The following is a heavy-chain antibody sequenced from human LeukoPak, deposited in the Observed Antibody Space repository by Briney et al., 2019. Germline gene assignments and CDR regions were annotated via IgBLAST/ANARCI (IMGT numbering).Heavy chain of an antibody. V-gene: IGHV4-4*07. J-gene: IGHJ4*02. Sequence: QPSETLSLTCTVSGGSISNYYWSWVRQPAGKGLEWIGRIYTSGTTTYNPSLKSRVTMSMNTSKNQFSLNLSSVTAADTAVYYCAREKRDDYNYPYFDYWGQGTLVTVSS. CDR1: GGSISNYY. CDR2: IYTSGTT. D-gene: IGHD5-24*01. CDR3: AREKRDDYNYPYFDY.